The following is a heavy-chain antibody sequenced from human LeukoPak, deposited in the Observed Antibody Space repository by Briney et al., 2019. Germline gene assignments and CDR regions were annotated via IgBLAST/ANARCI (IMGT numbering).Heavy chain of an antibody. J-gene: IGHJ4*02. V-gene: IGHV3-48*03. CDR2: ISSSGSTI. CDR3: ARDLSGIAGYTYGRGIDY. Sequence: GGSLRLSCAASGFTFSSYEMNWVRQAPGKGLEWVSYISSSGSTIYYADSVKGRFTISRDNAKTSLYLQMNSLRAEDTAVYYCARDLSGIAGYTYGRGIDYWGQGTLVTVSS. CDR1: GFTFSSYE. D-gene: IGHD5-18*01.